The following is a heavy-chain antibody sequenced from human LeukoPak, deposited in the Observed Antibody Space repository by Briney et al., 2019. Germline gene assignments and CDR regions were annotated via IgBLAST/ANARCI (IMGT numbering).Heavy chain of an antibody. J-gene: IGHJ4*02. CDR2: ISYDGSNK. CDR3: ARDFGAIQLWFCSDY. CDR1: GFTFTTYA. Sequence: GGSLRLSCAASGFTFTTYALHWVRQAPGKGLEWVAVISYDGSNKYYADSVKGRFTISRDNSKNTLYLQMNSLRAEDTAVYYCARDFGAIQLWFCSDYWGQGTLVTVSS. D-gene: IGHD5-18*01. V-gene: IGHV3-30-3*01.